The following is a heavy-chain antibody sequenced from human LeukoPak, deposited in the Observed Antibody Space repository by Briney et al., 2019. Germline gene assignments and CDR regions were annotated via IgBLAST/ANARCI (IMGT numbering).Heavy chain of an antibody. J-gene: IGHJ4*02. CDR1: GASFSSYY. V-gene: IGHV4-59*13. D-gene: IGHD3/OR15-3a*01. Sequence: SETLSLTCTVSGASFSSYYWSWLRQPPGKGLEWIGYISYSGSTNYNPSLKSRVTISVDTSKNQFSLKLTSVTAADTAVYFCASVGRWDSLTHIFDYWGQGTLVTVSS. CDR3: ASVGRWDSLTHIFDY. CDR2: ISYSGST.